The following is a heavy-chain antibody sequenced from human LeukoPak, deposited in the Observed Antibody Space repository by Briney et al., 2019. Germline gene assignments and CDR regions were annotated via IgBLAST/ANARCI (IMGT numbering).Heavy chain of an antibody. CDR3: ARGNLWGDGMDV. Sequence: GGSLRLSCAASGFTFSSYDMHWVRQATGKGLEWVSAIGTAGDTYYPGSVKGRFTISRENAKNSLYLQMNSLRAGDTAVYYCARGNLWGDGMDVWGQGTTVTVSS. D-gene: IGHD3-16*01. CDR2: IGTAGDT. J-gene: IGHJ6*02. V-gene: IGHV3-13*01. CDR1: GFTFSSYD.